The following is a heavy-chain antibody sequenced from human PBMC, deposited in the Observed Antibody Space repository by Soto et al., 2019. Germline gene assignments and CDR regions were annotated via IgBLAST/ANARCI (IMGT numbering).Heavy chain of an antibody. V-gene: IGHV4-39*01. Sequence: PSETLSLTCTVSGGSVSGVSVYSRNYFWGWIRQPPGMGLEWIGSISYSGNTYYNPSLKSRVAVSVDTSKNQVSLKVNSVTAADTAFYYCARLADNDCSVWERGFQSWGTGTLVPVAS. CDR1: GGSVSGVSVYSRNYF. D-gene: IGHD3-16*01. CDR3: ARLADNDCSVWERGFQS. CDR2: ISYSGNT. J-gene: IGHJ4*03.